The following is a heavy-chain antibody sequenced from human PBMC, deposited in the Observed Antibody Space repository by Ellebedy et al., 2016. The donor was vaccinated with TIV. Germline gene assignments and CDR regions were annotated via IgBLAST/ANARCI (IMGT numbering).Heavy chain of an antibody. J-gene: IGHJ4*02. D-gene: IGHD5-18*01. V-gene: IGHV3-74*01. CDR2: ISPDGRGT. CDR3: ATGPYSYGWGY. CDR1: EFTFSSYW. Sequence: GESLKISCAASEFTFSSYWIHWVRQTPGKGLVWVSRISPDGRGTSYADSVKGRFTISRDNAKNTMYLQMNSLRAEDTAVHYCATGPYSYGWGYWGQGTLVTVSS.